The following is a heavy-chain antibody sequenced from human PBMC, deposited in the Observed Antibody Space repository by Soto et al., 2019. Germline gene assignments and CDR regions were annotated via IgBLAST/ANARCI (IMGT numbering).Heavy chain of an antibody. Sequence: ESVGGVVQPGRSLRLSCAASGFTFSSYGMHWVRQAPGKGLEWVAVIWYDGSNKYYADSVKGRFTISRDNSKNTLYLQMNSLRAEDTAVYYCATSSGYYSYYFDYWGQGTLVTVSS. J-gene: IGHJ4*02. CDR2: IWYDGSNK. CDR1: GFTFSSYG. D-gene: IGHD3-22*01. CDR3: ATSSGYYSYYFDY. V-gene: IGHV3-33*01.